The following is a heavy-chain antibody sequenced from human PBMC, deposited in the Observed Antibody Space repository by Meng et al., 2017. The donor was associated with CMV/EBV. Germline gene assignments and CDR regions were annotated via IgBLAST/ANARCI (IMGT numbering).Heavy chain of an antibody. V-gene: IGHV4-34*01. J-gene: IGHJ4*02. CDR2: INHSGST. D-gene: IGHD2-15*01. CDR1: GGSFSGYN. CDR3: ASSLTYPDY. Sequence: LTQWGSGLLKPSEPLSLTCAVYGGSFSGYNWSWIRQPPGKGLEWIGEINHSGSTNYNPSLKSRVTISVDTSKNQFSLKLSSVTAADTAVYYCASSLTYPDYWGQGTLVTVSS.